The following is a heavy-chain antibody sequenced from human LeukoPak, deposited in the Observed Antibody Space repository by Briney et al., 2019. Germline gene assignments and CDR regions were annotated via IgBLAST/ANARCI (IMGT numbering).Heavy chain of an antibody. CDR2: ISKSGTYI. CDR3: AKAHCSSTSCYPTHDWFDP. D-gene: IGHD2-2*01. CDR1: GFTFRDYT. V-gene: IGHV3-21*04. J-gene: IGHJ5*02. Sequence: GGSLRLSCAASGFTFRDYTMNWVRQAPGKGLEWVSAISKSGTYIKYADSVKGRFTVSRDNAKNSLYLQMNSLRAEDTALYYCAKAHCSSTSCYPTHDWFDPWGQGTLVTVSS.